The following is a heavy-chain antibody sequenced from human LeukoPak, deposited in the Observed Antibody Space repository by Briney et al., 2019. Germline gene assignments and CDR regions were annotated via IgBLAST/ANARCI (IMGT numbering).Heavy chain of an antibody. J-gene: IGHJ4*02. V-gene: IGHV1-46*01. CDR3: AAYYYDSSGYYGDADY. D-gene: IGHD3-22*01. CDR2: INPSGGST. Sequence: GASVKVSCKASGYTFTGYYMHWVRQAPGQGLEWMGIINPSGGSTSYAQKFQGRVTMTRDMSTSTVYMELSSLRSEDTAVYYCAAYYYDSSGYYGDADYWGQGTLVTVSS. CDR1: GYTFTGYY.